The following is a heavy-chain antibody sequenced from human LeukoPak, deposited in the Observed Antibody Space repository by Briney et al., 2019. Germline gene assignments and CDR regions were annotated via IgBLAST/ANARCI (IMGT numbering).Heavy chain of an antibody. CDR3: ARDAEIWGSYRLPL. J-gene: IGHJ4*02. CDR1: GGSISSGDYY. CDR2: IYYSGST. V-gene: IGHV4-30-4*01. D-gene: IGHD3-16*02. Sequence: SQTPSLTCTVSGGSISSGDYYWSWIRQPPGKGLEWIGYIYYSGSTYYNPSLKSRVTISVDTSKNQFSLKLSSVTAADTAVYYCARDAEIWGSYRLPLWGQGTLVTVSS.